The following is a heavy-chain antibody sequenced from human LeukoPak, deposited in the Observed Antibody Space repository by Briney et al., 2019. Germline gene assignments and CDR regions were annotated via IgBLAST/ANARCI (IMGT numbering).Heavy chain of an antibody. D-gene: IGHD2-2*01. CDR3: AMEVVPAAMWSLDWFDP. CDR1: GYSISSGYY. CDR2: IYHSGST. Sequence: PSETLSLTCAVSGYSISSGYYWGWIRQPPGKGLEWIGSIYHSGSTYYNPSLKSRVTISVDTSKNQFSLKLSSVTAADTAVYYCAMEVVPAAMWSLDWFDPWGQGTLVTVSS. J-gene: IGHJ5*02. V-gene: IGHV4-38-2*01.